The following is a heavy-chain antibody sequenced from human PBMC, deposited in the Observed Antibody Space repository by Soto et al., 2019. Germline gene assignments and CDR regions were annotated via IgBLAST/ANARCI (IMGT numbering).Heavy chain of an antibody. CDR2: IWYDGSNK. Sequence: ESVGGVVQPGRSLRLSCAASGFTFSSYGMHWVRQAPGKGLEWVAVIWYDGSNKYYADSVKGRFTISRDNSKNTLYLQMNSLRAEDTAVYYCARERCSGGSCDWFDPWGQGTLVTVSS. J-gene: IGHJ5*02. V-gene: IGHV3-33*01. D-gene: IGHD2-15*01. CDR3: ARERCSGGSCDWFDP. CDR1: GFTFSSYG.